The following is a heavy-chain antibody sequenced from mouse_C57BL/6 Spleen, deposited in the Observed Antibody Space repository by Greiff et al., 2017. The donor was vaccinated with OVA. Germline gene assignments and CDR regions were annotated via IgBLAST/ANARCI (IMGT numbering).Heavy chain of an antibody. J-gene: IGHJ4*01. V-gene: IGHV14-2*01. Sequence: EVQLQQSGAELVKPGASVKLSCTASGFNINDYYMHWVKQRTEQGLEWIGRIDPEDGETKYAPKFQGKATLTADTSSNTAYLQLSSLTSEDTAVYYCALIYYGNYKSSYYAMDYWGQGTSVTVSS. CDR3: ALIYYGNYKSSYYAMDY. CDR1: GFNINDYY. D-gene: IGHD2-1*01. CDR2: IDPEDGET.